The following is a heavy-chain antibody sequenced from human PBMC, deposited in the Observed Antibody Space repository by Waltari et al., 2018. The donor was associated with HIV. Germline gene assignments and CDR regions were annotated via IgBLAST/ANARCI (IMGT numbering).Heavy chain of an antibody. CDR3: STLWGYYDSSGYFFDY. J-gene: IGHJ4*02. V-gene: IGHV4-39*07. Sequence: LQLQESGPGLVKPSETLSLTCTVSGGSISSSSYYWGWIRQPPGKGLEWIGSIYYSGSTYYNPSLKSRVTISVDTSKNQFSLKLSSVTAADTAVYYCSTLWGYYDSSGYFFDYWGQGTLVTVSS. CDR1: GGSISSSSYY. D-gene: IGHD3-22*01. CDR2: IYYSGST.